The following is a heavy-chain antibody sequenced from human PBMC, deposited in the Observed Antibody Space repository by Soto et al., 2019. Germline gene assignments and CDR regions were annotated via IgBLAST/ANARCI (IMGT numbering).Heavy chain of an antibody. Sequence: HGESLKISCKGSGYSFTSYWISWVRQMPGKGLEWMGRIDPSDSYTNYSPSFQGHVTISADKSISTAYLQWSSLKASDTAMYYCARRGGGCVRGPPMDVWGQGTTVTVSS. CDR1: GYSFTSYW. D-gene: IGHD2-8*01. CDR3: ARRGGGCVRGPPMDV. CDR2: IDPSDSYT. V-gene: IGHV5-10-1*01. J-gene: IGHJ6*02.